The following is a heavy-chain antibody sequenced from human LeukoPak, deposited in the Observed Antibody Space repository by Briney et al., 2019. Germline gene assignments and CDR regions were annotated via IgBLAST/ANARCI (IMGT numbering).Heavy chain of an antibody. CDR3: ARLLPPAGSAFDI. V-gene: IGHV1-46*01. J-gene: IGHJ3*02. CDR1: GGTFSSYA. D-gene: IGHD6-19*01. CDR2: INPSGGST. Sequence: VASVKVSCKASGGTFSSYAISWVRQAPGQGLEWMGIINPSGGSTSYAQKFQGRVTMTRDTSTSTVYMELSSLRSEDTAVYYCARLLPPAGSAFDIWGQGTMVTVSS.